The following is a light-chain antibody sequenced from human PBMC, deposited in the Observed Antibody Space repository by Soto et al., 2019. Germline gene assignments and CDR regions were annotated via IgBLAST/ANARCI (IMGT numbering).Light chain of an antibody. CDR2: GAS. J-gene: IGKJ1*01. CDR3: QQYGYSFWT. V-gene: IGKV3-20*01. CDR1: QSVSSSY. Sequence: EIVLTQSPGTLSLSPGESATLSCLASQSVSSSYLAWYQQKPGQAPRLLIYGASSRATGIPDRFSGSGSGTDFTLTISRLEPEDFAVYYCQQYGYSFWTFGQGTKVDIK.